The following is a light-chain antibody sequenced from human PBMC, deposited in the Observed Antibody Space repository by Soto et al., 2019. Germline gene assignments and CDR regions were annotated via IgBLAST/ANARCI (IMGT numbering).Light chain of an antibody. CDR3: QQYNNWPG. Sequence: EIVMTQSPATLSVSPGERATLSCGASQRVSRNLAWYQQKPGQAPRLLIYDASTRATGIPDRFSGSGSETEFTLTISSLQSEDFAVYYCQQYNNWPGFGQGTRLEI. CDR1: QRVSRN. J-gene: IGKJ5*01. CDR2: DAS. V-gene: IGKV3-15*01.